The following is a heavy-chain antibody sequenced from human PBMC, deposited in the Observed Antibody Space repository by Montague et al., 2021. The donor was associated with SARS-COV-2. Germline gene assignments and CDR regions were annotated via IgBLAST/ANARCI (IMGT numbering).Heavy chain of an antibody. Sequence: SETLSLTCTVSGGSISNYFWSWIRQPPGKGLEWIGYIYYIGSTNYNPSLKSRVTISVDTSKNQFSLKLTSVTAADTAVYYCASQHSGTDHYDAFDFWGQGTMVTVSS. J-gene: IGHJ3*01. CDR1: GGSISNYF. D-gene: IGHD1-26*01. CDR3: ASQHSGTDHYDAFDF. V-gene: IGHV4-59*08. CDR2: IYYIGST.